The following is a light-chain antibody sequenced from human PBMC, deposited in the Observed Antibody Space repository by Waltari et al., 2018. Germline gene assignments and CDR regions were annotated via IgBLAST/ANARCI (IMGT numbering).Light chain of an antibody. CDR1: QTVRTY. J-gene: IGKJ2*01. Sequence: PGERATLSCRASQTVRTYLAWYQQKPGQAPRLLIFDASSRATGIPAKFSGSGSGTDFTLTVSNLEPEDFAVYYCQQRANWPYTFGQGTRVEI. V-gene: IGKV3-11*01. CDR3: QQRANWPYT. CDR2: DAS.